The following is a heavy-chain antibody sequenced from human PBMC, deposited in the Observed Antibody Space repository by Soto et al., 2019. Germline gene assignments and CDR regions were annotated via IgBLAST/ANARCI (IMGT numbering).Heavy chain of an antibody. D-gene: IGHD1-26*01. CDR3: ARGSGSYGFDY. J-gene: IGHJ4*02. CDR2: INPSGGGT. V-gene: IGHV1-46*01. Sequence: QVQLVQSGAEVKKPGASVKVSCKASGYTFTSYYIHWVRQAPGQGLEWMEIINPSGGGTSYAQKFQGRVTMTRDTSTSTVYMELSSLRSEDTAVYYCARGSGSYGFDYWGQGTLVTVSS. CDR1: GYTFTSYY.